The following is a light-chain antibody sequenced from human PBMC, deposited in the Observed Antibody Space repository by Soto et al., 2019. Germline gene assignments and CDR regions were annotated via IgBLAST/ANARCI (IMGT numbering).Light chain of an antibody. Sequence: EMVLTQSPGTLSLSPGERATLSCRASQSVSSSYLAWYQQKRGQAPRLLIYGASSRATGIPDRFSGSGSATDFTVTISRLESEAFAVYYCQQYGSSLFTFGPGTIVVIK. CDR3: QQYGSSLFT. J-gene: IGKJ3*01. V-gene: IGKV3-20*01. CDR2: GAS. CDR1: QSVSSSY.